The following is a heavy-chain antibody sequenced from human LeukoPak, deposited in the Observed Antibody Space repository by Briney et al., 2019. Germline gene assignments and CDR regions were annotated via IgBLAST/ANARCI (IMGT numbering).Heavy chain of an antibody. CDR2: MNQDGSAK. CDR1: GFTFSSYW. CDR3: ATYTHWVAGDV. J-gene: IGHJ6*02. V-gene: IGHV3-7*01. Sequence: GVSLRLSCAASGFTFSSYWMSWVRQAPGNGLEWVANMNQDGSAKGYVDSVKGRFTISRDNARNSLYLQMSSLRPEDTAVYYCATYTHWVAGDVWGQGTTVTVSS. D-gene: IGHD3-16*01.